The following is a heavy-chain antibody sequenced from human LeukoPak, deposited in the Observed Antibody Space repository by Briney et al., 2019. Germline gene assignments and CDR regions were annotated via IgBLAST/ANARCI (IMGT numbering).Heavy chain of an antibody. V-gene: IGHV4-30-2*01. Sequence: SETLSLTCAVSGGSISSGGYSWSWIRQPPGKGLEWIGYIYHSGSTYYNPSLKSRVTISVDRSKNQFSLKLSSVTAADTAVYYCARDLRGMDVWGQGTTVTVSS. CDR1: GGSISSGGYS. CDR3: ARDLRGMDV. CDR2: IYHSGST. J-gene: IGHJ6*02.